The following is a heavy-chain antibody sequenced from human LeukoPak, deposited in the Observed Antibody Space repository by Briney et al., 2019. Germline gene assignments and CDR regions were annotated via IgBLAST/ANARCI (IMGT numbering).Heavy chain of an antibody. CDR3: AKHGGYSYGYGFDY. Sequence: SETLSLTCTVSGGSISSYYWSRIRQPPGKGLEWIGYIYYSGSTNYNPSLKSRVTISVDTSKNQFSLKLSSVTAADTAVYYCAKHGGYSYGYGFDYWGQGTLVTVSS. CDR2: IYYSGST. J-gene: IGHJ4*02. D-gene: IGHD5-18*01. CDR1: GGSISSYY. V-gene: IGHV4-59*01.